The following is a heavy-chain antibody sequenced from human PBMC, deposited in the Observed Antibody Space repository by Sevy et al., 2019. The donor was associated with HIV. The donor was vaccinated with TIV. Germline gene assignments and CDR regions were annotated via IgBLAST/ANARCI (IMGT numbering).Heavy chain of an antibody. D-gene: IGHD3-22*01. V-gene: IGHV1-24*01. J-gene: IGHJ4*02. CDR2: FDPEDAET. Sequence: ASVKVSCKVSGSTLSQMAMHWVRQAPGKGLEWMATFDPEDAETIYTQKLQGRVTMTVDTSRDTAYMELSNLRSEDTAVYYCATTKDYYESSGEPFDYWGQGTLVTVSS. CDR1: GSTLSQMA. CDR3: ATTKDYYESSGEPFDY.